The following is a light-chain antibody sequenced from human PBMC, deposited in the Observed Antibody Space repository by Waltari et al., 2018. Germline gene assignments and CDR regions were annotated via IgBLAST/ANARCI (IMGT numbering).Light chain of an antibody. J-gene: IGLJ3*02. CDR3: QVWDYIQGV. CDR2: YDS. V-gene: IGLV3-21*04. Sequence: SYFLTQPPSVSVAPGKTARITCGGTNLGRKSVHWYQQKAGQAPVLVIHYDSGRPTGIPERFSGSTSGDTATLSISRVEAGDEADYFCQVWDYIQGVFGGGTKLTVL. CDR1: NLGRKS.